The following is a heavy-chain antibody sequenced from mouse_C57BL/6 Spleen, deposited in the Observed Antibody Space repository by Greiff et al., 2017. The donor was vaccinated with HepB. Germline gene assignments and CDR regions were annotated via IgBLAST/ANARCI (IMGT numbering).Heavy chain of an antibody. V-gene: IGHV5-9*01. CDR1: GFTFSSYT. CDR2: ISGGGGNT. J-gene: IGHJ1*03. CDR3: ARHYYGSSPYWYFDV. Sequence: EVHLVESGGGLVKPGGSLKLSCAASGFTFSSYTMSWVRQTPEKRLEWVATISGGGGNTYYPDSVKGRFTISRDNAKNTLYLQMSSLRSEDTALYYWARHYYGSSPYWYFDVWGTGTTVTVSS. D-gene: IGHD1-1*01.